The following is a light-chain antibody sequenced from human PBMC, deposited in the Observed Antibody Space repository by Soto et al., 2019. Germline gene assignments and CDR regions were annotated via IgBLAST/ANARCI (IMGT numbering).Light chain of an antibody. V-gene: IGKV3-20*01. Sequence: EIVLTQSPGTLSLSPGERATISCRASQSVRSNFLAWYQQKPGQAPRLLIYGASNRATGIPDRFSGSGSGTDFTLTITRLEPEDFAMYYCQRYDSFRTFGQGTKVDIK. J-gene: IGKJ1*01. CDR2: GAS. CDR3: QRYDSFRT. CDR1: QSVRSNF.